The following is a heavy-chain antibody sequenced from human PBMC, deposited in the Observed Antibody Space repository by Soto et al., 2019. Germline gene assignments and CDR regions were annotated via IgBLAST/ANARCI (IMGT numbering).Heavy chain of an antibody. CDR3: AHSDGGYEIIYFDF. CDR1: GFSFTTAGVA. V-gene: IGHV2-5*01. J-gene: IGHJ4*02. D-gene: IGHD5-12*01. Sequence: GSGPTLVNPTQTLTLTCTFSGFSFTTAGVAVGWIRQTPGGALEWLALIYYNDDRRFSPSLKTRLNIAGDTSKNQVVLSLTNVDSGDTGTYFCAHSDGGYEIIYFDFWGQGIPVTVSS. CDR2: IYYNDDR.